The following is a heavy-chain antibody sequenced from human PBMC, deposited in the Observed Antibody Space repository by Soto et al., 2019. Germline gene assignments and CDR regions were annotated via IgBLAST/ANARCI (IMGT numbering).Heavy chain of an antibody. CDR2: INAGNGNT. J-gene: IGHJ4*02. CDR3: ARDMGFGLSDY. CDR1: GYTFTRYA. Sequence: ASVKGSCEASGYTFTRYAMHWVRQAPGQRLEWMGWINAGNGNTKDSQKFQGRVTITRDTSASTAYMELSSLRSEDTAVYYCARDMGFGLSDYWGQGTLVTVSS. V-gene: IGHV1-3*01. D-gene: IGHD3-10*01.